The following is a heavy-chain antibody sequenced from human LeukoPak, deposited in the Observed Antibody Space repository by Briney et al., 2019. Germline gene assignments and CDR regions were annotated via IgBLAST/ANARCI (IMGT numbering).Heavy chain of an antibody. CDR3: ARPNDYGYYFDY. CDR2: IYPGDSDT. J-gene: IGHJ4*02. V-gene: IGHV5-51*01. D-gene: IGHD4-17*01. Sequence: GASLKISCKGSGYSFNNYWIGWVRPMPGKGLEWMGIIYPGDSDTRYSPSFQGQVTISVDKSISTAYLQWSSLKASDTAIYYCARPNDYGYYFDYWGQGTLVTVST. CDR1: GYSFNNYW.